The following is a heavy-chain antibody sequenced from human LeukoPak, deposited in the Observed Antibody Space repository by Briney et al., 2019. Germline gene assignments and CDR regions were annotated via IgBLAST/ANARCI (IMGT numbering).Heavy chain of an antibody. Sequence: HSETLSLTCAVYGGSFSGYYWSWIRQPPGKGLEWIGEINHSGSTNYNPSLKSRVTMSVDTSKNQFSLKLSSVTAADTAVYYCARDMGQLTMTVVDWGQGTLVTVSS. CDR3: ARDMGQLTMTVVD. CDR1: GGSFSGYY. CDR2: INHSGST. D-gene: IGHD3-22*01. V-gene: IGHV4-34*01. J-gene: IGHJ4*02.